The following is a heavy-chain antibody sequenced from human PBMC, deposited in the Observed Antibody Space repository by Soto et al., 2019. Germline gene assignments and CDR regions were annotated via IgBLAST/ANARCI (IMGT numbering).Heavy chain of an antibody. D-gene: IGHD3-3*01. CDR1: GFTFSSYA. CDR3: AKVSGYDFHFDY. V-gene: IGHV3-23*01. J-gene: IGHJ4*02. CDR2: ISGSGGST. Sequence: GSLRLSCAASGFTFSSYAMSWVRQAPGKGLEWVSAISGSGGSTYYADSVKGRFTISRDNSKNTLYLQMNSLRAEDTAVYYCAKVSGYDFHFDYWGQGTLVTVSS.